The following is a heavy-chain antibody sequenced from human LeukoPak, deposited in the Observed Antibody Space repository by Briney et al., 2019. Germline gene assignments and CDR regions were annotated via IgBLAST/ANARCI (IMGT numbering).Heavy chain of an antibody. Sequence: SETLSLACTVSGGSISSYYWSWIRQPPGKGLEWIGYIYYSGSTNYNPSLKSRVTISVDTSKNQFSLKLSSVTAADTAVYYCARVEMATITIDYWGQGTLVTVSS. CDR3: ARVEMATITIDY. CDR1: GGSISSYY. D-gene: IGHD5-24*01. CDR2: IYYSGST. J-gene: IGHJ4*02. V-gene: IGHV4-59*01.